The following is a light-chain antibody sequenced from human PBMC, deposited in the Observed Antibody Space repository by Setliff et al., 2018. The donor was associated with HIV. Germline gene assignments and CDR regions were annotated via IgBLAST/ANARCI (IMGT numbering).Light chain of an antibody. J-gene: IGLJ3*02. Sequence: QSVLTQPPSASGTPGQRVTISCFGSSSNIGSNIVNWYQQLPGTAPKLLIYTNNQRPSGVPDRFSGSKSGTSASLAIIGLQSEDEAHYYCATWDDSLNGPVFGGGTQLTVL. CDR2: TNN. CDR3: ATWDDSLNGPV. CDR1: SSNIGSNI. V-gene: IGLV1-44*01.